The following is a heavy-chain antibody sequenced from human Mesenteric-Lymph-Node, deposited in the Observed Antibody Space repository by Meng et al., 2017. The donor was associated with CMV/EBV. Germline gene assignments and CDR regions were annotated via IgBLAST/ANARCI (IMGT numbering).Heavy chain of an antibody. CDR2: INHGGST. CDR1: GGPFSGYS. J-gene: IGHJ6*02. V-gene: IGHV4-34*01. CDR3: ARGLSGSFRDRHYYIMDV. Sequence: SETLSLTCAVYGGPFSGYSWSWIRQPPGEGLECIGEINHGGSTNYNPSLKSLVTMSIDTSKNEFSLRLSSATAAATAVYYCARGLSGSFRDRHYYIMDVWGQGTTVTVSS. D-gene: IGHD1-26*01.